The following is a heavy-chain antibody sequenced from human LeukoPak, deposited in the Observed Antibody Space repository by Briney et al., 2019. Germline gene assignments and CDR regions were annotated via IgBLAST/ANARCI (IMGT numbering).Heavy chain of an antibody. CDR2: IKQVGSEK. CDR3: AKDESIAAAGTVRDY. D-gene: IGHD6-13*01. J-gene: IGHJ4*02. V-gene: IGHV3-7*03. Sequence: GGSLRLSCAASGFSFSGHWMNWVRQAPGKGLEWVANIKQVGSEKFYVDSVKGRFTISRDNAKNSLYLQMDSLRAEDTAVYYCAKDESIAAAGTVRDYWGQGTLVTVSS. CDR1: GFSFSGHW.